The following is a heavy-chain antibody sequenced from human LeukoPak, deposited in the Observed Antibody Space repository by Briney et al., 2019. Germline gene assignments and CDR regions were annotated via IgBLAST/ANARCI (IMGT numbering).Heavy chain of an antibody. Sequence: ASVKVSCKASGYTFTGYYMHWVRQAPGQGLEWMGWINPNSGGTNYAQKFQGRVTMTRDTSISTAYMELSRLRSDDTAVYYCARGNCSSTSCYLLNDYWGQGTLVTVSS. CDR3: ARGNCSSTSCYLLNDY. D-gene: IGHD2-2*01. CDR2: INPNSGGT. V-gene: IGHV1-2*02. J-gene: IGHJ4*02. CDR1: GYTFTGYY.